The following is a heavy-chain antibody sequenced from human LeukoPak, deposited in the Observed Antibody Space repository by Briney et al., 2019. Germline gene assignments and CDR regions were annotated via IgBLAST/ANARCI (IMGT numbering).Heavy chain of an antibody. J-gene: IGHJ6*03. CDR3: ARSSWSYYYYYMDV. CDR2: IYTSGST. Sequence: PSETLSLTCTVSGGSISRYYWSWIRQPAGKGLEWIGRIYTSGSTNYNPSLKSRVTMSVDTSKNQFSLKLSSVTAADTAVYYCARSSWSYYYYYMDVWGKGTTVTVSS. CDR1: GGSISRYY. V-gene: IGHV4-4*07. D-gene: IGHD6-13*01.